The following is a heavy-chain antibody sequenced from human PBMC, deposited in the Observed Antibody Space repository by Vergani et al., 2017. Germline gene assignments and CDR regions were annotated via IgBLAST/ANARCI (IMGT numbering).Heavy chain of an antibody. CDR3: ARYSGLCSSTSCSTRGNWFDP. CDR2: INHSGST. V-gene: IGHV4-34*01. Sequence: QVQLQQWGAGLLKPSETLSLTCAVYGGSFSGYYWSWIRQPPGKGLEWCGEINHSGSTNYNPSLKSRVTISVDTAKTQFSLKLSSVTAADTAVYYCARYSGLCSSTSCSTRGNWFDPWGQGTLVTVSS. D-gene: IGHD2-2*02. J-gene: IGHJ5*02. CDR1: GGSFSGYY.